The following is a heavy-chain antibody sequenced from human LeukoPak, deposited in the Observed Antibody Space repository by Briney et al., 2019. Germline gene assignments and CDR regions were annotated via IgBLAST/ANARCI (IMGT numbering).Heavy chain of an antibody. CDR3: AREPPGIAAAGNSWFDP. D-gene: IGHD6-13*01. Sequence: SVKVSCKASGYTFTGYYMHWVRQAPGQGLEWMGGIIPIFGTANYAQKFQGRVTITTDESTSTAYMELSSLRSEGTAVYYCAREPPGIAAAGNSWFDPWGQGTLVTVSS. V-gene: IGHV1-69*05. CDR2: IIPIFGTA. CDR1: GYTFTGYY. J-gene: IGHJ5*02.